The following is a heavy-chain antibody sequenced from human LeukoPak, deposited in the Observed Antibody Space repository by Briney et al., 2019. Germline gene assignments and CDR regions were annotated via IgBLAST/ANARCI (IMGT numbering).Heavy chain of an antibody. D-gene: IGHD3-16*01. CDR3: VRSWGEDY. Sequence: GGSLRLSCAASGFIVSGDFMSWVRQAPGKGLEWVSNINTDGSTTNYADSVKGRFTISRDNAKNTLFLQMNSLRAEDTAIYYCVRSWGEDYWGQGTLVTVSS. V-gene: IGHV3-74*01. J-gene: IGHJ4*02. CDR2: INTDGSTT. CDR1: GFIVSGDF.